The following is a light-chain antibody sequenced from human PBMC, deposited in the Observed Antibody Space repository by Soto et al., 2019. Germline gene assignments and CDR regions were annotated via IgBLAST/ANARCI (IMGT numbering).Light chain of an antibody. V-gene: IGKV3-20*01. Sequence: EFVLTQTPGTLSLSPGGRASLSCRASQSVGTFLAWYQQRSGQAPRLLIYGASTRASGIPDRFSGSGSGTDFTLTISRLEPEDFAVYYCQQYGSSRTFGKGTK. CDR1: QSVGTF. J-gene: IGKJ1*01. CDR3: QQYGSSRT. CDR2: GAS.